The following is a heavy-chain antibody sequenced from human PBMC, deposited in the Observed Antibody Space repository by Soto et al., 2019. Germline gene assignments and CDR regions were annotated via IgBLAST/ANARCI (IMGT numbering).Heavy chain of an antibody. Sequence: GGSLRLSCAASGFTFSSYAMHWVRQAPGKGLEYVSAISSNGGSTYYANSVKGRFTISRDNSKNTLYLQMGSLRAEDMAVYYCARVDCSGGSCYYDPWGQGTLVTVS. D-gene: IGHD2-15*01. CDR3: ARVDCSGGSCYYDP. CDR2: ISSNGGST. V-gene: IGHV3-64*01. CDR1: GFTFSSYA. J-gene: IGHJ5*02.